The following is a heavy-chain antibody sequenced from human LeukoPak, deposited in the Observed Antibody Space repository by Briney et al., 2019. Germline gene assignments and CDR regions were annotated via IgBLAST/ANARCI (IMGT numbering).Heavy chain of an antibody. Sequence: SETLSLTCTVSGGSISSYYWSWIRQPPGKGLEWIGYIYYSGSTNYSPSLKSRVTISVDTSNNQFSLKLSSVTAADTAVYYCARGKGDGYNLVPCDYWGQGTLVTVSS. CDR2: IYYSGST. D-gene: IGHD5-24*01. CDR3: ARGKGDGYNLVPCDY. CDR1: GGSISSYY. V-gene: IGHV4-59*01. J-gene: IGHJ4*02.